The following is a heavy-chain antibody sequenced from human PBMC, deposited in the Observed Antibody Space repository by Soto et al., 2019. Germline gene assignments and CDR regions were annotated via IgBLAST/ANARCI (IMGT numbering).Heavy chain of an antibody. V-gene: IGHV3-15*07. CDR3: TTDSERFLEWLFGSLGYYGMDV. CDR1: GFTFSNAW. CDR2: IKSKTDGGTT. Sequence: EVQLVESGGGLVKPGGSLRLSCAASGFTFSNAWMNWVRQAPGKGLEWVGRIKSKTDGGTTDYAAPVKGRFTISRDDSKNTLYLQMNSLKTEDTAVYYCTTDSERFLEWLFGSLGYYGMDVWGQGTTVTVSS. D-gene: IGHD3-3*01. J-gene: IGHJ6*02.